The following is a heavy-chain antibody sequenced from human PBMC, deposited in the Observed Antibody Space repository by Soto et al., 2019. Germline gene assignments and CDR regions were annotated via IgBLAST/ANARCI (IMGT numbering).Heavy chain of an antibody. CDR1: GYTFTCYY. D-gene: IGHD1-26*01. CDR2: INPSGGST. V-gene: IGHV1-46*03. J-gene: IGHJ4*02. CDR3: ARSEEWELPDYYFDY. Sequence: ASVKVSCKASGYTFTCYYMHWVRQAPGQGLEWMGIINPSGGSTSYAQKFQGRVTMTRDTSTSTVYMELSSLRSEDTAVYYCARSEEWELPDYYFDYWGQGTLVTVSS.